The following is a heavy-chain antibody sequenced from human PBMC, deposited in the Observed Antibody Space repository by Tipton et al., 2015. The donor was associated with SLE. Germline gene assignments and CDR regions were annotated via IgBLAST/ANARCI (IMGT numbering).Heavy chain of an antibody. V-gene: IGHV5-51*03. CDR2: IFPGDSDT. J-gene: IGHJ4*02. CDR1: GYSFTLYW. CDR3: VIGIWGPIDC. D-gene: IGHD7-27*01. Sequence: VQLVQSGAEVKKPGESLKISCKASGYSFTLYWIGWVRQMPGKGLEWMGMIFPGDSDTRYNPAFQGQVTISADKSITTAYLQWNILKASDTAMYYCVIGIWGPIDCWGQGTLVTVSS.